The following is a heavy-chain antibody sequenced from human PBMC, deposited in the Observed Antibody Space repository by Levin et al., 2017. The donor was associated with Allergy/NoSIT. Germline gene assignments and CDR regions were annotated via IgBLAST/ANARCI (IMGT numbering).Heavy chain of an antibody. CDR1: GFSLSTYGVG. J-gene: IGHJ4*02. D-gene: IGHD1-26*01. CDR3: AHREGFGSTWQGPNFDY. CDR2: IYWNDDR. V-gene: IGHV2-5*01. Sequence: KGSGPTLVKPTQTLTLTCTFSGFSLSTYGVGVGWIRQPPEKALEWLALIYWNDDRRYSPSLQSRLTITKDTSKNQVVLTMTNMDPVDTATYYCAHREGFGSTWQGPNFDYWGQGTLVTVSS.